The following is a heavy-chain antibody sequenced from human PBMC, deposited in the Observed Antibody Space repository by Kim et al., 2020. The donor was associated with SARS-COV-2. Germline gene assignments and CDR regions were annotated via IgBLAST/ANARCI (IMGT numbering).Heavy chain of an antibody. CDR1: GFTFRSHA. CDR2: ISGSGGST. V-gene: IGHV3-23*01. Sequence: GGSLRLSCVGSGFTFRSHAMSWVRQAPGKGLEWVSEISGSGGSTYYGDSAQGRFTISRDNSKTTVYLQMNSLRAEDTAVYFCAKAPGYGDYDYWGQGTLVTVSS. J-gene: IGHJ4*02. CDR3: AKAPGYGDYDY. D-gene: IGHD4-17*01.